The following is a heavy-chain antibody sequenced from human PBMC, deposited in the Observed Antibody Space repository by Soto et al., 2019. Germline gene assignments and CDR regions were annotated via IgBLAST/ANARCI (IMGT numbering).Heavy chain of an antibody. CDR2: ISYDGSNK. V-gene: IGHV3-30*18. CDR1: GFTFSSYG. J-gene: IGHJ3*02. Sequence: QVQLVESGGGVVQPGRSLRLSCAASGFTFSSYGTHWVRHAPGKGLEWVAVISYDGSNKYYADSVKGRFTISRDNSKNTLYLQMNSLRAEDTAVYYCAKDGVVVPANACDIWGQGTMVTVSS. D-gene: IGHD2-21*02. CDR3: AKDGVVVPANACDI.